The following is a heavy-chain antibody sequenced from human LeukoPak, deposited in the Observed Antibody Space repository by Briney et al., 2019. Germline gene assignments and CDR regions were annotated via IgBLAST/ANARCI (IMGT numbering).Heavy chain of an antibody. Sequence: SETLSLTCTVAGGSISSSSYYWGWIRQPPGKGLEWIGRIYYSGSTYYNPSLKSRVTISVDTSKNQFSLKLSSVTAADTAVYYCASWGWGDIVVVPAATDAFDIWGQGTMVTVSS. V-gene: IGHV4-39*01. CDR1: GGSISSSSYY. J-gene: IGHJ3*02. D-gene: IGHD2-2*01. CDR2: IYYSGST. CDR3: ASWGWGDIVVVPAATDAFDI.